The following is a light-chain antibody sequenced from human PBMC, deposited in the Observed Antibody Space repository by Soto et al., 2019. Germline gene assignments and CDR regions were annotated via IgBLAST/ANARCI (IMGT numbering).Light chain of an antibody. V-gene: IGKV3-20*01. CDR1: QGVSSSY. CDR2: GAS. J-gene: IGKJ1*01. Sequence: IVLTQSPGTLSLSPGERATLSCRASQGVSSSYLAWYQKKPGQAPSLLICGASSRATGIPDRFSGSGSGTDFTLTISRLEPEDFAMYYCQQYFSSPQAFGQGTKVEIK. CDR3: QQYFSSPQA.